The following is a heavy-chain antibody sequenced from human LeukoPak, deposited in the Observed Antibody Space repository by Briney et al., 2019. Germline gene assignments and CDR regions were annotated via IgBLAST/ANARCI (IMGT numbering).Heavy chain of an antibody. D-gene: IGHD6-13*01. V-gene: IGHV3-74*01. CDR1: GFTFTTSW. CDR3: ARDQYSSTWYRGAFDV. CDR2: IESDGTST. Sequence: GGSLRLSCAASGFTFTTSWMHWFRQAPGKGVVWVSRIESDGTSTTYADSVKGRFTISRDNAKNTLYLQMNSLRAEDTAVYYCARDQYSSTWYRGAFDVWGQGTMVSVSS. J-gene: IGHJ3*01.